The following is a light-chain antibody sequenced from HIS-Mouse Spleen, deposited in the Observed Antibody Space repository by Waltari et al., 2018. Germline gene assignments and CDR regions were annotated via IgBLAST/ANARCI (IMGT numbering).Light chain of an antibody. Sequence: DIQLTQSPSFLSASVGDRVTITCRASQGISSYLAWYQQKPGKAPKLLIYAASTLQSGVPSRFSGSGSGTEFTLTISSLEPEDFAVYYCQQRSNWPWTFGQGTKVEIK. V-gene: IGKV1-9*01. J-gene: IGKJ1*01. CDR2: AAS. CDR1: QGISSY. CDR3: QQRSNWPWT.